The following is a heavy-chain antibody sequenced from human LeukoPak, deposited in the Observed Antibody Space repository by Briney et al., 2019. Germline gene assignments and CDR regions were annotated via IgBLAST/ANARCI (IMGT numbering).Heavy chain of an antibody. CDR2: IYYSGST. CDR3: ARGFYDSSGYYHPYFDY. Sequence: SETLSLTCTVSGGSISSGGYYWSWIRQHPGKGLEWIGYIYYSGSTYYNPSLKSRVTISVDTSKNQFSLKLSSVTAADTAVYYCARGFYDSSGYYHPYFDYWGQGTLVTVSS. D-gene: IGHD3-22*01. V-gene: IGHV4-31*03. J-gene: IGHJ4*02. CDR1: GGSISSGGYY.